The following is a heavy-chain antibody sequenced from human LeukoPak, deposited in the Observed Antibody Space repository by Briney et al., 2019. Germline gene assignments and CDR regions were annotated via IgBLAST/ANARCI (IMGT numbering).Heavy chain of an antibody. J-gene: IGHJ6*03. V-gene: IGHV1-46*01. CDR2: INPSGGST. CDR1: GYTFTTYY. Sequence: GASVKVSCKASGYTFTTYYMHWVRQARGQGLEWRGMINPSGGSTNYAQKLQRRVTMTRDMSTSTVYMELSSLRSEDTAVYYCARRGNYYYYMDVWGKGAPVTVSS. CDR3: ARRGNYYYYMDV. D-gene: IGHD3-16*01.